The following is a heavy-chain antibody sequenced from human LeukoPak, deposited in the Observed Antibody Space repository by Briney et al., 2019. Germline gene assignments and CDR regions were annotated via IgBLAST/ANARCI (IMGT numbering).Heavy chain of an antibody. V-gene: IGHV4-61*01. CDR2: IYYSGST. Sequence: SETLSLTCTVSGGSVSSGSYYWSWTRQPPGKRLEWIGYIYYSGSTNYNPSLKSRVTISVDTSKNQFSLKLNSVTAADTAFYYCARDQGYSYGHYFDYWGQGTLVTVSS. J-gene: IGHJ4*02. CDR3: ARDQGYSYGHYFDY. D-gene: IGHD5-18*01. CDR1: GGSVSSGSYY.